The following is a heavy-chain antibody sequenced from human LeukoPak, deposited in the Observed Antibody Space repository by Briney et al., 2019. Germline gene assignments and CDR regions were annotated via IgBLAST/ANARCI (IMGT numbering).Heavy chain of an antibody. D-gene: IGHD6-19*01. V-gene: IGHV4-4*07. CDR3: ARGYGSGFLYGMDV. CDR1: GDSISSYY. Sequence: PSETLSLTCTVSGDSISSYYWSWIRQPAGKGLEWIGRIHPSGSTNYNPSLKSRVTLSVDTSKNELSLKLKSVTAADTAVYYCARGYGSGFLYGMDVWGQGTTVTVSS. J-gene: IGHJ6*02. CDR2: IHPSGST.